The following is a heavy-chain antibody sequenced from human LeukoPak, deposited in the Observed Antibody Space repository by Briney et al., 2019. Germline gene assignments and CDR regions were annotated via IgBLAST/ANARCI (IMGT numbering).Heavy chain of an antibody. CDR1: GGSISSSSYY. V-gene: IGHV4-39*01. CDR3: ARQDGSYYSDY. J-gene: IGHJ4*02. CDR2: IYYSGST. D-gene: IGHD1-26*01. Sequence: SETLSLTRTVSGGSISSSSYYWGWIRQPPGKGLEWIGSIYYSGSTDYNPSLKSRVTISVDTSKNQFSLKLSSVTAADTAVYYCARQDGSYYSDYWGQGTLVTVSS.